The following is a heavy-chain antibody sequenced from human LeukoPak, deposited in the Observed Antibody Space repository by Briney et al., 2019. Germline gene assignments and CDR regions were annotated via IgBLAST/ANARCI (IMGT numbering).Heavy chain of an antibody. J-gene: IGHJ4*02. CDR3: AREGGFYRPLDY. Sequence: SETLSLTCTVSGGSVSSDDYYWSWIRQPPGKGLEWIGEVHLDGRTNFNPSLKSRLTMSVDLSENHVSLKLTSVTAADTAVYYCAREGGFYRPLDYSGQGTLVTVSS. CDR2: VHLDGRT. V-gene: IGHV4-61*03. D-gene: IGHD6-25*01. CDR1: GGSVSSDDYY.